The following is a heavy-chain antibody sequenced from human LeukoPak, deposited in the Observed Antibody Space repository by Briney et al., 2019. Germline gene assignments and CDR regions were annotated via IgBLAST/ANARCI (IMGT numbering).Heavy chain of an antibody. V-gene: IGHV3-21*01. CDR1: GFTFSSYS. J-gene: IGHJ6*02. CDR3: ARDGSGYAITAGMDV. Sequence: GSLRLSCAASGFTFSSYSMKWVRQAPGKGLEWVSSISSSSSYIYYADSVKGRFTISRDNAKNSLHLQMNSLRAEDTAVYYCARDGSGYAITAGMDVWGQGTTVTVSS. D-gene: IGHD5-12*01. CDR2: ISSSSSYI.